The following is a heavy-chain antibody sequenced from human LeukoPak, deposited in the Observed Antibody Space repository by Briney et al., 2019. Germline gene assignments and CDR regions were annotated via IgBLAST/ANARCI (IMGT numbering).Heavy chain of an antibody. J-gene: IGHJ4*02. CDR2: INWNGGST. CDR1: GFXFDDYG. Sequence: GGSLRLSCAASGFXFDDYGISWVRQAPGKGLEWVSGINWNGGSTGYADSVKGRFTTSRDNAKNSLYLQMNSLRAEDTALYYCARDGLGYCSSTSCYETDYWGQGTLVTVSS. V-gene: IGHV3-20*04. D-gene: IGHD2-2*01. CDR3: ARDGLGYCSSTSCYETDY.